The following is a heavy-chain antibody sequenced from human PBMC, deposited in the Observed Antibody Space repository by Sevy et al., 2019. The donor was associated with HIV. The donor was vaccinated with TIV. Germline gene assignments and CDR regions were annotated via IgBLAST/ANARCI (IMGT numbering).Heavy chain of an antibody. CDR1: GFTFISYA. Sequence: PAGGSLRLSCAASGFTFISYAMSWVRQAPGKGLEWVSAISGSGGSTYYADSVKGRFTISRDNSKNTLYLQMNSLRAEDTAVEYGAKELYSSGRHGVSGAPRAFDIWGQGTMVTVSS. J-gene: IGHJ3*02. CDR3: AKELYSSGRHGVSGAPRAFDI. V-gene: IGHV3-23*01. D-gene: IGHD6-19*01. CDR2: ISGSGGST.